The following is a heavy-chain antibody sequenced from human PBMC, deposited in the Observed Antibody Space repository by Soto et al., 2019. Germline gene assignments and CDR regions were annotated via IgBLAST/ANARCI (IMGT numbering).Heavy chain of an antibody. CDR2: IYHSGST. Sequence: QVQLQESGPGLVKPSQTLSLTCTVSGGSISRSGYYWSWIRQHPGKGLEWIGYIYHSGSTYYNPCXMSRVNMSVDXXKXQFXLKLSSVPAADTAVYYCARRGISMVRGVPNNWFDPWGQGTLVTVSS. CDR3: ARRGISMVRGVPNNWFDP. CDR1: GGSISRSGYY. D-gene: IGHD3-10*01. V-gene: IGHV4-31*03. J-gene: IGHJ5*02.